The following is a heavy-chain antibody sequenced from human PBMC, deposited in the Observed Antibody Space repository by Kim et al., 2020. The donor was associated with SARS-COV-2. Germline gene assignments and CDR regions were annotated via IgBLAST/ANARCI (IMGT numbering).Heavy chain of an antibody. D-gene: IGHD6-19*01. V-gene: IGHV1-46*01. Sequence: ASVKVSCKASRYTFTNYYMHWVRQAPGQGLEWMGIIHPSGGSTSFAQKFQGRLTMTRDTSTSTVYMELSSLRSDDTAVYYCARDRGSSGWDAFDIWGQGTVVTVSS. CDR1: RYTFTNYY. CDR2: IHPSGGST. J-gene: IGHJ3*02. CDR3: ARDRGSSGWDAFDI.